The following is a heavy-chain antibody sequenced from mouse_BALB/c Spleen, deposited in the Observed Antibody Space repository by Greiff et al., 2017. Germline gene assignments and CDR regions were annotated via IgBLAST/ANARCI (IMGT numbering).Heavy chain of an antibody. CDR2: IYPGDGDT. CDR1: GYTFTSYW. J-gene: IGHJ2*01. V-gene: IGHV1-87*01. CDR3: AGGSSSYYFDY. Sequence: QVQLQQSGAELARPGASVKLSCKASGYTFTSYWMQWVKQRPGQGLEWIGAIYPGDGDTRYTQKFKGKATLTADKSSSTAYMQLSSLASEDSAVYYCAGGSSSYYFDYWGQGTTLTVSS. D-gene: IGHD1-1*01.